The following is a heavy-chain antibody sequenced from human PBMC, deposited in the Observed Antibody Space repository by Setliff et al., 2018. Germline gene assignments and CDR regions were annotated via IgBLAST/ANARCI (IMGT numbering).Heavy chain of an antibody. CDR2: INPHSGGT. Sequence: GASVKVSCKASGYTFSAYYIHWVRQAPGQGLEWMGWINPHSGGTNFPQTFQGRVTMTRDTSINTAYMELSTLTSDDTAVYFCARATRDSGGWYYEYNWSDPWGQGTLVTVSS. CDR3: ARATRDSGGWYYEYNWSDP. J-gene: IGHJ5*02. D-gene: IGHD6-19*01. V-gene: IGHV1-2*02. CDR1: GYTFSAYY.